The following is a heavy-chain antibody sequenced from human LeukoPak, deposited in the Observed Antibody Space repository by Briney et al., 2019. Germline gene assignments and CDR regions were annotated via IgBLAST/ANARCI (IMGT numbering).Heavy chain of an antibody. V-gene: IGHV3-21*01. CDR2: ISSSTYI. J-gene: IGHJ4*02. CDR3: AREGYSAYGLDY. Sequence: GGSLRLSCVASGFIFSSYNINWVRQAPGKGLEWVSSISSSTYISYADSVKGRFTISRDNAKNSLDLQMDSLRVEDTAVYYCAREGYSAYGLDYWGQGILVTVSS. D-gene: IGHD5-12*01. CDR1: GFIFSSYN.